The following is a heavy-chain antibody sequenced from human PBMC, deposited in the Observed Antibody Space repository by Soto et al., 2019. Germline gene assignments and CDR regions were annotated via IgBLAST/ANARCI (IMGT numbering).Heavy chain of an antibody. J-gene: IGHJ5*02. CDR1: GGTFSSYA. D-gene: IGHD6-19*01. Sequence: QVQLVQSGAEAKKPGSSVKVSCKTSGGTFSSYAISWVRQAPGQGLEWMGGIVPLFRTTNYAQKFQGRVTITADTSTYTVYMELSGLRSGDTAVYYCARHYSSGSRNWFDPWGQGTLVTVSS. V-gene: IGHV1-69*06. CDR3: ARHYSSGSRNWFDP. CDR2: IVPLFRTT.